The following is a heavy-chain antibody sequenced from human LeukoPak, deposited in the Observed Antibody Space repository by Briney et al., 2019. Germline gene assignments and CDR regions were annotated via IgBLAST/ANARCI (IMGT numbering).Heavy chain of an antibody. CDR2: IYYIGST. J-gene: IGHJ4*02. V-gene: IGHV4-59*08. CDR3: ATYSGNYNNFEY. CDR1: GGSISSYY. D-gene: IGHD1-26*01. Sequence: PSETLSLTCSFSGGSISSYYWSWILQPPGKGLEWIGYIYYIGSTSYNPSLKSRVTISVDTSKNQFSLKLTSVTAADTAVYYCATYSGNYNNFEYWGQGTLVTVSS.